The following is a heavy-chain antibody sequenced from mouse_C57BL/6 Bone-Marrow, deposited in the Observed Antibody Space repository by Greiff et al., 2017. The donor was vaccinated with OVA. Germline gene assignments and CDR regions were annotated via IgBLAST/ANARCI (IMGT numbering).Heavy chain of an antibody. CDR2: IDPSDSYT. CDR3: ARDYYGKGDYFDY. D-gene: IGHD1-1*01. J-gene: IGHJ2*01. V-gene: IGHV1-50*01. CDR1: GYTFTSYW. Sequence: VQLQQPGAELVKPGASVKLSCKASGYTFTSYWMQWVKQRPGQGLEWIGEIDPSDSYTNYNQKFKGKATLTVDTSSSTAYMQLSSLTSEDSAVYYCARDYYGKGDYFDYWGQGTTLTVSS.